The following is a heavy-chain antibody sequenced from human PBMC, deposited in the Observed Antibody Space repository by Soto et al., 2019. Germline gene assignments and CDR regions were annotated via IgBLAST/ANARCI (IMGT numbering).Heavy chain of an antibody. CDR1: GGSFSGYY. D-gene: IGHD1-7*01. Sequence: PSETLSLTCAVYGGSFSGYYWSWIRQPPGKGLEWIGEINHSGSTNYNPSLKSRVTISVDTSKNQFSLKLSSVTAADTAVYYCARRWIIGTTVVKGFDYWGQGTLVTVSS. J-gene: IGHJ4*02. CDR3: ARRWIIGTTVVKGFDY. V-gene: IGHV4-34*01. CDR2: INHSGST.